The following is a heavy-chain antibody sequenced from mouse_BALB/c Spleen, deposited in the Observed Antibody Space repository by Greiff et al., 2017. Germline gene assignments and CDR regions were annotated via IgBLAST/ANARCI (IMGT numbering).Heavy chain of an antibody. CDR3: ARDRGYVYSGGAMDY. Sequence: EVKLVESGPGLVKPSQTVSLTCTVTGISITTGNYRWSWIRQFPGNKLEWIGYIYYSGTITYNPSLTSRTTITRDTSKNQFFLEMNSLTAEDTATYYCARDRGYVYSGGAMDYWGQGTSVTVSS. J-gene: IGHJ4*01. CDR1: GISITTGNYR. CDR2: IYYSGTI. D-gene: IGHD3-1*01. V-gene: IGHV3-5*02.